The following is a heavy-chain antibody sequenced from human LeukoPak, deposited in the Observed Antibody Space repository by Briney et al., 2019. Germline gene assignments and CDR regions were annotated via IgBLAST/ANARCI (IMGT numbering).Heavy chain of an antibody. CDR2: VYHSGST. V-gene: IGHV4-38-2*01. CDR1: GYSISSDY. Sequence: SKTLSLTCAVSGYSISSDYWGWIRQPPGKGLEWIGNVYHSGSTYKNPSLKSRVSISLDTSNNQFSLKLTSVTAAVTAIYYCARLSGAPVRHPIYHFDYWGQGTLVTVSS. CDR3: ARLSGAPVRHPIYHFDY. D-gene: IGHD1-26*01. J-gene: IGHJ4*02.